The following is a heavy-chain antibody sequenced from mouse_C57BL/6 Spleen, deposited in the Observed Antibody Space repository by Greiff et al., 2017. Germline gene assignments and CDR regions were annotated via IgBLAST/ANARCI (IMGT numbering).Heavy chain of an antibody. CDR1: GFSLTSYG. J-gene: IGHJ4*01. CDR2: ICGDGST. Sequence: VKLVESGPGLVAPSQSLSITCTVSGFSLTSYGVSWVRQPPGTGLEWLGVICGDGSTIYHSALIFSLSISKDNSKSQVFLKLNSLQTDDTATYYGAKPGYYGRDAMDYWGQGTSVTVSS. V-gene: IGHV2-3*01. D-gene: IGHD1-1*01. CDR3: AKPGYYGRDAMDY.